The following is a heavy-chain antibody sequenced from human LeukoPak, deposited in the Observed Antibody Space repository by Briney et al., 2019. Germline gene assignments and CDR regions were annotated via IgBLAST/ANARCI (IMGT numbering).Heavy chain of an antibody. CDR2: ISGSGGTT. Sequence: PGGSLRLSCAVSGLTFSSYAMSWVRQAPGKGLEWVSSISGSGGTTYYADSVKGRFTISRDNFKDTLYLQMNSLRAEDTAIYFCANDALAFATYDYWGQGTLVTVSS. J-gene: IGHJ4*02. V-gene: IGHV3-23*01. CDR3: ANDALAFATYDY. CDR1: GLTFSSYA.